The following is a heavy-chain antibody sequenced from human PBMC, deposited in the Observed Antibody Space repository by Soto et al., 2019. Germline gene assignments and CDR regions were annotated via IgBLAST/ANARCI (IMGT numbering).Heavy chain of an antibody. CDR2: ISWNSGSI. CDR1: GFTFDDYA. V-gene: IGHV3-9*01. CDR3: GKDAMTMVYGVIGYYGMDV. J-gene: IGHJ6*02. Sequence: EVQLVESGGGLVQPGRSLRLSCAASGFTFDDYAINWVRQAPGQGLEWVSGISWNSGSIGYADSVKGRFTISRDNAKKSLLLLMNSLRADYTALYCWGKDAMTMVYGVIGYYGMDVWGQGTTVTVSS. D-gene: IGHD3-10*01.